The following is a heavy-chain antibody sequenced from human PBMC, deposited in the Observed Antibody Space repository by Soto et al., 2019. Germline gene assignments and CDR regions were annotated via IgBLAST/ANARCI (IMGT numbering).Heavy chain of an antibody. CDR2: IFSDGTT. V-gene: IGHV3-53*01. D-gene: IGHD3-10*01. J-gene: IGHJ5*02. CDR3: ARVGPYDSQSYMFRYDRFDP. Sequence: EVQLVESGGGLIQPGGSLRLSCAASGFSVRSSQMSWVRQAPGKGLEWVSIIFSDGTTHYGVSVKGRFTISRDSARNTVYLQMNGLRVDDTAVYYCARVGPYDSQSYMFRYDRFDPWGKGTQVTVSS. CDR1: GFSVRSSQ.